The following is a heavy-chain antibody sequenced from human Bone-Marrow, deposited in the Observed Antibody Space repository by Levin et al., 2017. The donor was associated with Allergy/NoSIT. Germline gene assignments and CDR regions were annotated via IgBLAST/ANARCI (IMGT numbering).Heavy chain of an antibody. J-gene: IGHJ6*03. CDR2: ISASSSYI. CDR1: GFTFSTYS. D-gene: IGHD7-27*01. V-gene: IGHV3-21*01. Sequence: GESLKISCAASGFTFSTYSMNWVRQAPGKGLEWVSSISASSSYIYYADSLKGRFTISRDNAKNSLYLQMNSLRAEDTAVYYCARGGNWVGRGSYYYYMDVWGKGTTVTVSS. CDR3: ARGGNWVGRGSYYYYMDV.